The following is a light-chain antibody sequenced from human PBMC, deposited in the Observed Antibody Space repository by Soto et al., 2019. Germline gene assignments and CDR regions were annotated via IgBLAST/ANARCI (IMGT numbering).Light chain of an antibody. CDR1: QTINSW. CDR2: DAS. CDR3: QQYKTYPFT. Sequence: SQMTQSTSTLSASVGDRVTITCRASQTINSWLAWFRQRPGKPPQLLIHDASSLESGVPSRFSGSGFGTDFTLTISSLHPDDFATYYCQQYKTYPFTFGQGTRLAVK. V-gene: IGKV1-5*01. J-gene: IGKJ5*01.